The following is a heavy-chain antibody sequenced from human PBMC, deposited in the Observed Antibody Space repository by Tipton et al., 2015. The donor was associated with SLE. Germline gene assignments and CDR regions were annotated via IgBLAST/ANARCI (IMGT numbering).Heavy chain of an antibody. CDR3: AKGHYYDSSVRAFDI. V-gene: IGHV3-9*01. D-gene: IGHD3-22*01. CDR2: ISWNGGSI. CDR1: GFTFDDYA. J-gene: IGHJ3*02. Sequence: SLRLSRAASGFTFDDYAMHWVRQAPGKGLEWVSGISWNGGSIGYADSVKGRFTISRDNAKNSLYLQMNSLRAEDTALYYCAKGHYYDSSVRAFDIWGQGTMVTVSS.